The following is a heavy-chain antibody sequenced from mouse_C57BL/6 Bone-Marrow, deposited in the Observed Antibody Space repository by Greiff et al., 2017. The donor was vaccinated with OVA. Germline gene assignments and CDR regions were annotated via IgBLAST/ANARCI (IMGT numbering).Heavy chain of an antibody. CDR3: AREAQALYYLDY. CDR2: INPNNGGT. Sequence: VQLPQSGPELVKPGASVKIPCKASGYTFTDYNMDWVKQSHGKSLEWIGDINPNNGGTIYNQKFKGKATLTVDKSSSTAYMELRSLTSEDTAVYYGAREAQALYYLDYWGQGTTLTVAS. CDR1: GYTFTDYN. D-gene: IGHD3-2*02. V-gene: IGHV1-18*01. J-gene: IGHJ2*01.